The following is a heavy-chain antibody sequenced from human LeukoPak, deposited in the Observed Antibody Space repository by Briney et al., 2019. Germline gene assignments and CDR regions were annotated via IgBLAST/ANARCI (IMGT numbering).Heavy chain of an antibody. D-gene: IGHD6-19*01. V-gene: IGHV3-7*03. CDR2: INSDGSEG. Sequence: GGSLRLSCAVSGFTFSGFWMSWSRQAPGKGLEWVASINSDGSEGYYADVVKGRFTISRDNSKNTLYLQMNSLRAEDTAVYYCAKGDSSGWGGYFDYWGQGTLVTVSS. J-gene: IGHJ4*02. CDR1: GFTFSGFW. CDR3: AKGDSSGWGGYFDY.